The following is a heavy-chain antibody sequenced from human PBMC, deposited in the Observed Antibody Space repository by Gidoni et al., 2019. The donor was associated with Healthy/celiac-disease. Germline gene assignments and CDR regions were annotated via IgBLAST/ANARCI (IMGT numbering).Heavy chain of an antibody. Sequence: QLQLQESGPGLVKPSETLSLTCTVSGGSISSSRYYWGWIRPPPGKGLEWIGSIYYSGSTYYNPSLKSRVTISVDTSKNQFSLKLSSVTAADTAVYYCARDGNWNPRRVYGMDVWGQGTTVTVSS. CDR3: ARDGNWNPRRVYGMDV. J-gene: IGHJ6*02. CDR1: GGSISSSRYY. V-gene: IGHV4-39*07. CDR2: IYYSGST. D-gene: IGHD1-20*01.